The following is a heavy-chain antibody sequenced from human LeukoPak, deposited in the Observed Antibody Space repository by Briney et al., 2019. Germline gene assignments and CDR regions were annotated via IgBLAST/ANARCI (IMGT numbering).Heavy chain of an antibody. CDR2: IRYDGSNK. CDR3: AKDPVIAASGHYYYYYMDV. CDR1: GFTFSSYG. D-gene: IGHD6-13*01. J-gene: IGHJ6*03. V-gene: IGHV3-30*02. Sequence: GGSLRLSCAASGFTFSSYGMHWVRQAPGKGLEWVAFIRYDGSNKYYADSVKGRFTISRDNSKNTLYLQMNSLRAEDTAVYYCAKDPVIAASGHYYYYYMDVWGEGTTVTVSS.